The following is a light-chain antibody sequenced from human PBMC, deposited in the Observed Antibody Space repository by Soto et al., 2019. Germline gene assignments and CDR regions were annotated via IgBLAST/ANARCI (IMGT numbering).Light chain of an antibody. V-gene: IGKV3-15*01. CDR3: QQSNNWPYT. CDR1: QSVSDN. CDR2: GAS. J-gene: IGKJ2*01. Sequence: EIVMTQSPATLSVSPGERATLSCRASQSVSDNLAWYQQKPGQAPRLLFYGASTRATGIPARFSGSGSGTEFTLTISSLQSEDFAVYYCQQSNNWPYTFGQGTKVDIK.